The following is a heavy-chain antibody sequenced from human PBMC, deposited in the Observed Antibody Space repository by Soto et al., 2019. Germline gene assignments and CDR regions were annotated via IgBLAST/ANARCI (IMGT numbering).Heavy chain of an antibody. CDR2: INHSGST. CDR1: GGSFSGYY. CDR3: ARAPGGYHSNWFDP. D-gene: IGHD5-18*01. V-gene: IGHV4-34*01. J-gene: IGHJ5*02. Sequence: ETLSLTCAVYGGSFSGYYWSWIRQPPGKGLEWIGEINHSGSTNYNPSLKSRVTISVDTSKNQFSLKLSSVTAADTAVYYCARAPGGYHSNWFDPWGQGTLVTVSS.